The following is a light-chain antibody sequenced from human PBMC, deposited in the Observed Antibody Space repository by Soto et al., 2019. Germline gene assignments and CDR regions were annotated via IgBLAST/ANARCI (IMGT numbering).Light chain of an antibody. CDR1: SSDVGRYNA. Sequence: QSALTQSASVSGSPGQSITISCTGTSSDVGRYNAVSWYQQHPGKAPKLMIYDVSNRPSGVSNRFSGSKSGNTASLTISGLQAEDEADYYCTSYTSTSTWVFGGGTKVTVL. J-gene: IGLJ3*02. CDR3: TSYTSTSTWV. CDR2: DVS. V-gene: IGLV2-14*01.